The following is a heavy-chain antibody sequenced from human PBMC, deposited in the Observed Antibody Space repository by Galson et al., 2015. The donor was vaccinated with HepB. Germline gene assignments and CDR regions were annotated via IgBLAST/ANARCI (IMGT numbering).Heavy chain of an antibody. V-gene: IGHV1-18*04. CDR1: GYTFTNHG. CDR3: ARDSEIDFWSGYYIGLKSRSFDY. CDR2: IGAYNGDT. Sequence: SVKVSCKASGYTFTNHGISWVRQAPGQGLEWMGWIGAYNGDTNYAQKLQGRVTMTTDTSTSTAYMELRSLRSDDTAVYYCARDSEIDFWSGYYIGLKSRSFDYWGQGTLVTVSS. D-gene: IGHD3-3*01. J-gene: IGHJ4*02.